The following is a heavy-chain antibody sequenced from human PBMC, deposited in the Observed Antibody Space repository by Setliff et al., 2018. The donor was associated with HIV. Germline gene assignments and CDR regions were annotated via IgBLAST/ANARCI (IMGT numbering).Heavy chain of an antibody. Sequence: LSLTCTVSGGSITSGGYYWSWIRQHPGKGLEWIGYIVYSGRIYYNPSLKSRVSIPVDASKNQFSLRLSSVTAADTAVYYCARDEIGVWGKGTTVTVSS. CDR3: ARDEIGV. CDR2: IVYSGRI. CDR1: GGSITSGGYY. V-gene: IGHV4-31*03. J-gene: IGHJ6*04.